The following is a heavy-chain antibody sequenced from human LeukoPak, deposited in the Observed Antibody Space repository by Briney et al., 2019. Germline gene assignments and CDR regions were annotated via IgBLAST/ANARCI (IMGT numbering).Heavy chain of an antibody. V-gene: IGHV3-21*01. CDR1: GLTFNSYS. Sequence: PGGSLRLSCAASGLTFNSYSMHWVRQAPGKGLEWVSSISSSSSYIYYADSVKGRFTNSRDNAKNSLYLQMNSLRAEDTAVYYCVRDRGYDILTGYYTAIDYWGQGTLVTVSS. D-gene: IGHD3-9*01. J-gene: IGHJ4*02. CDR3: VRDRGYDILTGYYTAIDY. CDR2: ISSSSSYI.